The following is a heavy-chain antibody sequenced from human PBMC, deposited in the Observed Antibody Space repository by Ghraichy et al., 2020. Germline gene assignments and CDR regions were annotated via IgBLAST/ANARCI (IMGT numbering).Heavy chain of an antibody. CDR1: GGSINNYY. CDR3: SREVSYSSSYSFDY. J-gene: IGHJ4*02. CDR2: IYSSGST. V-gene: IGHV4-4*07. Sequence: SETLSLTCTVSGGSINNYYWSWIRPPAGKGLELIGRIYSSGSTDYSPSLKSRITMSVDTSRSQFSLKLSSVTAADTALYYCSREVSYSSSYSFDYWCQGNLVTVSS. D-gene: IGHD6-6*01.